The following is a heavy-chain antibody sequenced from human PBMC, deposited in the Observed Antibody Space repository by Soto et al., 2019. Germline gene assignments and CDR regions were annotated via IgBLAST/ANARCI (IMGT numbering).Heavy chain of an antibody. CDR2: IIPIFGTA. CDR3: ARYRDPQYTGGDY. J-gene: IGHJ4*02. Sequence: QVQLVQSGAEVKKPGSSVKVSCKASGGTFSSYAISWVRQTPGQGLEWMGGIIPIFGTANYAQKFQGRVTIPADESTSTAYMELSSLSSEDTAVYYCARYRDPQYTGGDYWGQGTLVTVSS. D-gene: IGHD1-26*01. CDR1: GGTFSSYA. V-gene: IGHV1-69*01.